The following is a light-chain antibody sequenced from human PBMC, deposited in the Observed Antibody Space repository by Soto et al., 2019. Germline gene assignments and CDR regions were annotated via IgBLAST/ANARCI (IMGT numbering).Light chain of an antibody. CDR3: QQLNTYPWT. Sequence: DIKLTQSPSFLSASVGDRVTITCRASQGITSYLAWYQQKPGKAPNLLIYAASTLQSGVPSRFSGSGSGTEFTLTISSLQPEDFATYYCQQLNTYPWTFGQGTKVEIK. CDR2: AAS. V-gene: IGKV1-9*01. J-gene: IGKJ1*01. CDR1: QGITSY.